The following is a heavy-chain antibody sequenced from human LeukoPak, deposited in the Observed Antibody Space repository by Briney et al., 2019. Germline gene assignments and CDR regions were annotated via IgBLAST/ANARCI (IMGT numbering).Heavy chain of an antibody. CDR3: ARDAGGTWFDP. Sequence: PSETLSLTRTVSGGSISTYSWNWIRQPPGQGLEWIGYVNSHGGTYNNPSLKSRVTVSLDMSKNQFSLKLSSATAADTAVYYCARDAGGTWFDPWGQGILVTVSS. CDR1: GGSISTYS. V-gene: IGHV4-4*08. CDR2: VNSHGGT. J-gene: IGHJ5*02.